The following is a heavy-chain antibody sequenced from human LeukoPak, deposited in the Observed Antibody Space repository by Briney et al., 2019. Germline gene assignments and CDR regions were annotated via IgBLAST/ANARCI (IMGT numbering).Heavy chain of an antibody. J-gene: IGHJ5*02. CDR1: GGSFSGYY. D-gene: IGHD2-21*02. V-gene: IGHV4-34*01. CDR2: INHSGST. CDR3: ARGYCGGDCYHDNWFDP. Sequence: SETLSLTCAVYGGSFSGYYWSWIRQPPGKGLEWIGGINHSGSTNYNPSLKSQVTISVDTSKNQFSLKLSSVTAADTAVYYCARGYCGGDCYHDNWFDPWGQGTLVTVSS.